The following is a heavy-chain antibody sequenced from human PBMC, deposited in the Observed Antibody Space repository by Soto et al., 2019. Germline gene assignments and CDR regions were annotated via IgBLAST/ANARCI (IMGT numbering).Heavy chain of an antibody. Sequence: EVQLLESGGGLVQPGGSLRLSCAASGFTFSSYAMSWVRQAPGKWLEWVSAISGSGGSTYYADSVKGRFTISRDNSKNTLYLQMNSLRAEDTAVYYCAKVASIYYYGSGSPYYFDYWGQGTLVTVSS. J-gene: IGHJ4*02. CDR2: ISGSGGST. D-gene: IGHD3-10*01. CDR3: AKVASIYYYGSGSPYYFDY. CDR1: GFTFSSYA. V-gene: IGHV3-23*01.